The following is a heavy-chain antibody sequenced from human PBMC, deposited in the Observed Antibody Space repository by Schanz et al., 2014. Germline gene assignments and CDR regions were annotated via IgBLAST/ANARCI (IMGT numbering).Heavy chain of an antibody. D-gene: IGHD3-16*01. CDR3: ARLPNLRWGWFDP. J-gene: IGHJ5*02. CDR1: GGSLSGYF. V-gene: IGHV4-34*01. CDR2: IGHSGNT. Sequence: QVQLQQWGAGLLKPSETLSLTCAVYGGSLSGYFWSWIRQPPGKGLEWIGDIGHSGNTKDNPSLKSRVTMSVETSKNQFSRNLSSVTAADTAVYYCARLPNLRWGWFDPWGPGTLXTVSS.